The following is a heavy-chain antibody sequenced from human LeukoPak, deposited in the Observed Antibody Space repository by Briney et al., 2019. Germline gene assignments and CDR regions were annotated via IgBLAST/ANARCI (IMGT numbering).Heavy chain of an antibody. V-gene: IGHV3-43*02. J-gene: IGHJ5*02. D-gene: IGHD1-26*01. CDR1: GFTLDDSA. CDR3: AKGVRSGTYYNCFDP. CDR2: ISGDGDNT. Sequence: AGRSLRLSCVASGFTLDDSALHWVRQAPGKGLEWISLISGDGDNTYYADSVKGRFTISRDTSTNSLYLQMSSLRAEDTAFYYCAKGVRSGTYYNCFDPWGQGTLVTVSS.